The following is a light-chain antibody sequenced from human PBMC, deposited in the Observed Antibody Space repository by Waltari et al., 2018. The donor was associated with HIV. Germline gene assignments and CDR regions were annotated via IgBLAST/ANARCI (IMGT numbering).Light chain of an antibody. V-gene: IGLV1-44*01. CDR3: AAWDDSLKVV. J-gene: IGLJ2*01. Sequence: QSVLIQPPSASGTPGQRVTISCSDSSSNIGTKTVNWYQHLPGAAPKLLIYSTSQRPSGVPGRFSGSKSGTTASLAISGLQSEDEADYYCAAWDDSLKVVFGGGTKVTVL. CDR2: STS. CDR1: SSNIGTKT.